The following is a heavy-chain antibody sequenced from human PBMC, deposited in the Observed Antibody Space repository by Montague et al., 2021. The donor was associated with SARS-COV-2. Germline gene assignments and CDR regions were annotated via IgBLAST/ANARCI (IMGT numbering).Heavy chain of an antibody. J-gene: IGHJ4*02. Sequence: SETLSLTCTVSGGSISGYHWSWLRQPPGKGLEWIAYIYYTGNTRYNPSLQSRVTISTDMSKNQFSLKVTSVSAADTAVYYCVRTHAEGHQDYWGQGTLVTVSP. CDR3: VRTHAEGHQDY. CDR1: GGSISGYH. CDR2: IYYTGNT. V-gene: IGHV4-59*01.